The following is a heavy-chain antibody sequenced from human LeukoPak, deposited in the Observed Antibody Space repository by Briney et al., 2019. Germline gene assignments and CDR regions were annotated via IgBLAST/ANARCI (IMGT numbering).Heavy chain of an antibody. Sequence: ASVKVSCKASGYTYTGHAMNWVRQAPGQGPEWMGYINTKTGNPTYAQGFTGRFVFSLDTSVSTAYLQISSLKPEDTGVYYCAKGGWVAVTGMDSWGQGTLVTVSS. CDR3: AKGGWVAVTGMDS. V-gene: IGHV7-4-1*02. CDR2: INTKTGNP. J-gene: IGHJ4*02. D-gene: IGHD6-19*01. CDR1: GYTYTGHA.